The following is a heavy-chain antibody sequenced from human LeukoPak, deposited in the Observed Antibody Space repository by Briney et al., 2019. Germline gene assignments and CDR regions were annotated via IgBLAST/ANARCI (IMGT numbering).Heavy chain of an antibody. CDR1: GFTFSTYA. CDR3: AKDSGGTYFYYYYYMGV. J-gene: IGHJ6*03. V-gene: IGHV3-23*01. Sequence: GGSLRLSCAASGFTFSTYAMSWVRQAPGKGLEWVSAISAGGATIYYADSVKGRITISRDNSKNTLYLQINSLRAEDTAVYYCAKDSGGTYFYYYYYMGVWGKGTTVTVSS. CDR2: ISAGGATI. D-gene: IGHD1-26*01.